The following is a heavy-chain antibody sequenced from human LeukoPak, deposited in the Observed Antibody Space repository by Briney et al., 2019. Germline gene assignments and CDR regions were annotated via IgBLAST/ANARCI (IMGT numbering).Heavy chain of an antibody. V-gene: IGHV3-23*01. CDR1: GITLSNYG. J-gene: IGHJ4*02. Sequence: GGSLRLSCAVAGITLSNYGKSWVRQAPGKGLEWVAGISGSGGGTNYADSVKGRFTISRDNPRNTLYLQMNSLRAEDTAVYFCAKRGVVIRVILVGFHKEAYYFDSWGQGALVTVSS. CDR2: ISGSGGGT. D-gene: IGHD3-22*01. CDR3: AKRGVVIRVILVGFHKEAYYFDS.